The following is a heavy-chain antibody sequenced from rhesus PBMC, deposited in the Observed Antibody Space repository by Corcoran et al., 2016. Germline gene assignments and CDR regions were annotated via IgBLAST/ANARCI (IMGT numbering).Heavy chain of an antibody. V-gene: IGHV4-80*01. CDR1: GASISSYW. CDR3: ASLDYSGSYEAFDF. Sequence: QVQLQESGPGLVKPSETLSLTCAVSGASISSYWWNWIRQPPGKGLEGIGEINGNSGRTNYNPTLKGRGTISKDASKNQFSLKLSSVTAADTAVYYCASLDYSGSYEAFDFWGQGLRVTVSS. J-gene: IGHJ3*01. CDR2: INGNSGRT. D-gene: IGHD3-16*01.